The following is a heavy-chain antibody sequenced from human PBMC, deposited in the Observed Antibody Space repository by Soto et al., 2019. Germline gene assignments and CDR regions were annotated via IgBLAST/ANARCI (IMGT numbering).Heavy chain of an antibody. V-gene: IGHV4-30-4*01. Sequence: PSETLSLTCTVSGGSISSGDYYWSWIRQPPGKGLEWIGYIYYSGSTYYNPSLKSRVTISVDTSKNQFSLKLSSVTAADTAVYYCAILGHDSSGYWFDPRGQGTLFPVPS. J-gene: IGHJ5*02. CDR3: AILGHDSSGYWFDP. D-gene: IGHD3-22*01. CDR2: IYYSGST. CDR1: GGSISSGDYY.